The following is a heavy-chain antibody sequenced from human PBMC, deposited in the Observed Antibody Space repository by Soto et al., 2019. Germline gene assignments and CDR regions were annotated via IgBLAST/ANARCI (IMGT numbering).Heavy chain of an antibody. CDR2: INAGNGNT. Sequence: QVQLVQSGAEEKKPGASVKVSCKASGYTFTGYAMHWVRQAPGQRLEWMGWINAGNGNTKYSQKFQGRVTITRDTSASTAYMELSRLRSEDTAVYYCARAVAVAADFDYWGQRTLVTVSS. J-gene: IGHJ4*02. CDR3: ARAVAVAADFDY. D-gene: IGHD6-19*01. V-gene: IGHV1-3*05. CDR1: GYTFTGYA.